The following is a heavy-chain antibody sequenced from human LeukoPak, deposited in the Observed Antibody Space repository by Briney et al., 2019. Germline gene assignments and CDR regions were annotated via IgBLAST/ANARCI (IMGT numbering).Heavy chain of an antibody. Sequence: GGSLRLSCAASGFTFSDYWMSWVRQAPGKGLEWVANIKEDGSEKYYVDSVKGRFTISRDNAKNSLYLQMNSLRAEDTAVYYCAREGRELAFDLWGRGTLVTVSS. J-gene: IGHJ2*01. D-gene: IGHD1-26*01. CDR1: GFTFSDYW. V-gene: IGHV3-7*03. CDR3: AREGRELAFDL. CDR2: IKEDGSEK.